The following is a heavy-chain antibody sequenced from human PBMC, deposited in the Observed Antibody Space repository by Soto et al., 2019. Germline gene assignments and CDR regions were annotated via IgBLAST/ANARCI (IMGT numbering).Heavy chain of an antibody. CDR2: FDPEDGET. CDR1: GYTLTELS. V-gene: IGHV1-24*01. Sequence: ASVKVSCKVSGYTLTELSMHWVRQAPGKGLEWMGGFDPEDGETIYAQKFQGRVTMTEDTSTDTAYMELSSLRSEDTAVYYCATFRAYDTPPYYYDSSGSDNWFDPWGLGTLVTVSS. D-gene: IGHD3-22*01. J-gene: IGHJ5*02. CDR3: ATFRAYDTPPYYYDSSGSDNWFDP.